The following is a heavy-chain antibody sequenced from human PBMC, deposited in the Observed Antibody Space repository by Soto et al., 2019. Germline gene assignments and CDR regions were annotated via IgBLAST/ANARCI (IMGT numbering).Heavy chain of an antibody. CDR1: GFTFTNYA. CDR3: AKATRGQCIGAPCSAFDV. V-gene: IGHV3-23*01. Sequence: EVQLLESGGGLVQPGGSLRLSCAASGFTFTNYAMNWVRHSPGKGLEWVASVIGTGIDTYHAASVKGRFTISRDNSRNTMYLEMNRLRAEDTAMYHCAKATRGQCIGAPCSAFDVWGQGILVTVS. D-gene: IGHD2-15*01. J-gene: IGHJ4*02. CDR2: VIGTGIDT.